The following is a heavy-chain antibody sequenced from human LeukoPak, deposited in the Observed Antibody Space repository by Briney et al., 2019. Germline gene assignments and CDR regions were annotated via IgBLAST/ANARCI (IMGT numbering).Heavy chain of an antibody. CDR2: INPNSGGT. Sequence: ASVKVSCKASGYTFTGYYMHWVRQAPGQGLEWMGWINPNSGGTNYAQKFQGRVTITRNTSISTAYMELSSLRSEDTAVYYCARGGGYDTVGGYAFDIWGQGTMVTVSS. CDR3: ARGGGYDTVGGYAFDI. V-gene: IGHV1-2*02. D-gene: IGHD3-16*01. J-gene: IGHJ3*02. CDR1: GYTFTGYY.